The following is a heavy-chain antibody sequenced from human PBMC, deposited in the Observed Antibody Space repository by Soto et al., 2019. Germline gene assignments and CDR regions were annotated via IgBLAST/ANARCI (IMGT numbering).Heavy chain of an antibody. Sequence: GGSLRLSCAASGFTFSSYAMSWVRQAPGKGLEWVSAISGSGGSTYYADSVKGRFTISRDNTKNTLYLQMNSLRAEDMAVYYCAKDTPDYDIMTGYYKSPNFDYWGQGTLVTVSS. D-gene: IGHD3-9*01. J-gene: IGHJ4*02. V-gene: IGHV3-23*01. CDR1: GFTFSSYA. CDR3: AKDTPDYDIMTGYYKSPNFDY. CDR2: ISGSGGST.